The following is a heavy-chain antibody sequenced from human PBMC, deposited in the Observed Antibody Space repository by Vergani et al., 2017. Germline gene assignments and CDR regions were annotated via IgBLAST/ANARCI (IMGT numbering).Heavy chain of an antibody. D-gene: IGHD3-22*01. CDR2: ISSNGGST. CDR3: AXEAQYYYDSSGYYHFDY. J-gene: IGHJ4*02. V-gene: IGHV3-64*07. Sequence: EVQLVESGGGLVQPGGSLRLSCAASGFTFSSYAMHWVRQAPGKGLEYVSAISSNGGSTYYADSVKGRFTISRDNSKNTLYLQMGSLRAEDMAVYYCAXEAQYYYDSSGYYHFDYWGQGTLVTVSS. CDR1: GFTFSSYA.